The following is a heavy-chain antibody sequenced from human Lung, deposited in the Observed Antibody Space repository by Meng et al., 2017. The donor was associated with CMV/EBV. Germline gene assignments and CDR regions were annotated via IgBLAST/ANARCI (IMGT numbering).Heavy chain of an antibody. V-gene: IGHV1-46*01. Sequence: VSCKASGYTFTTYYLHWVRQAPGQGLEWMGIINPSGGDTSYAQRFQGRVTMTRDTSTSTVYMELSSLRSEDTAMYYCARANYFEWFDPWGQGTLVTVPQ. D-gene: IGHD2/OR15-2a*01. CDR3: ARANYFEWFDP. CDR2: INPSGGDT. CDR1: GYTFTTYY. J-gene: IGHJ5*02.